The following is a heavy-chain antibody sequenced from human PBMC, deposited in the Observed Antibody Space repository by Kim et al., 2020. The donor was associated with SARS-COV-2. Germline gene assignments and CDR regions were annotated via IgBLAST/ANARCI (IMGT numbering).Heavy chain of an antibody. Sequence: TAYADSGKGRFTISRDNNKHSLYLQMNSLRPDDTALYYCATPGDYFYYYMGVWGKGTTVTVSS. CDR3: ATPGDYFYYYMGV. J-gene: IGHJ6*03. CDR2: T. V-gene: IGHV3-43*01.